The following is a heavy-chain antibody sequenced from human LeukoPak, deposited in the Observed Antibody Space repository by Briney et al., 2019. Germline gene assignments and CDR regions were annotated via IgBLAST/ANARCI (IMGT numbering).Heavy chain of an antibody. J-gene: IGHJ4*02. V-gene: IGHV1-69*01. CDR1: GFTFSSYA. CDR2: IIPIFGTA. Sequence: GGSLRLSCAASGFTFSSYAMSWVRQAPGQGLEWMGGIIPIFGTANYAQKFQGRVTITADESTSTAYMELSSLRSEDTAVYYCARDSPGNYWGQGTLVGVSS. CDR3: ARDSPGNY.